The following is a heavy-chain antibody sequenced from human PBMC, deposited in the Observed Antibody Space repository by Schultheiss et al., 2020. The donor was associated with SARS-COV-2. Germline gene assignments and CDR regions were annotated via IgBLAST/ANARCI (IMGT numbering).Heavy chain of an antibody. D-gene: IGHD1-26*01. CDR1: GDFFSTYY. CDR2: IYYSGNT. J-gene: IGHJ3*02. Sequence: SETLSLTCAVSGDFFSTYYWSWIRQHPGKGLEWIGNIYYSGNTYYNPSLKSRLTISVDTSRNQFSLKLSSMTAADTAVYYCARAKRQWNLLPFNTFDIWGPGTLVTVSS. CDR3: ARAKRQWNLLPFNTFDI. V-gene: IGHV4-31*11.